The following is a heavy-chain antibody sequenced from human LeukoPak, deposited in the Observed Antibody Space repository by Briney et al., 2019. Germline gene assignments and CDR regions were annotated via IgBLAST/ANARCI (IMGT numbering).Heavy chain of an antibody. V-gene: IGHV3-23*01. CDR1: GFPFSSYA. CDR2: ISGSGGST. J-gene: IGHJ4*02. D-gene: IGHD3-22*01. Sequence: GGSLRLSCADSGFPFSSYAMSGVRQAPGKGLEWVSAISGSGGSTYYADSVKGRLTISRDNSKNTLYLQMNSLRAEDTAVYYCAKVPYYYTFDYWGQGTLVTVSS. CDR3: AKVPYYYTFDY.